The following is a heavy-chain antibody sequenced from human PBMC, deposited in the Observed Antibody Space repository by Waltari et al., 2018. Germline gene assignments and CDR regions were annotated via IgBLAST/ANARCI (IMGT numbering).Heavy chain of an antibody. Sequence: QVQLQQWGAGLLKPSETLSLTCAVYGGSFSGYYWSWIRQPPGKGLEWIGEINHSGSTNYNPSLKSRVTISVDTSKNQFSLKLSSVTAADTAVYYCAIPGGDIVVVPAPDDVAFDIWGQGTMVTVSS. CDR1: GGSFSGYY. D-gene: IGHD2-2*01. CDR3: AIPGGDIVVVPAPDDVAFDI. CDR2: INHSGST. V-gene: IGHV4-34*01. J-gene: IGHJ3*02.